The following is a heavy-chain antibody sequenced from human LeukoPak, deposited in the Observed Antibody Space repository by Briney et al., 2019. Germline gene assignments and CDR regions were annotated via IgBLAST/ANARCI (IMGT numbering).Heavy chain of an antibody. CDR1: GFTFSDFY. Sequence: GGSLRLSCAASGFTFSDFYMSWIRQAPGKGLEWVSYISKSGGTIYYADFVKGRFTISRDNAKNSLYLQMNSLRAEDTAVYYCARDSPPPGYDYWGQGTLVTVSS. J-gene: IGHJ4*02. D-gene: IGHD6-13*01. CDR3: ARDSPPPGYDY. V-gene: IGHV3-11*01. CDR2: ISKSGGTI.